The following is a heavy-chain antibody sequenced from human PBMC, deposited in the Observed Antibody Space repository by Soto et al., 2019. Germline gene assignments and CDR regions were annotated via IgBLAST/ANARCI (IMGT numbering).Heavy chain of an antibody. J-gene: IGHJ4*01. D-gene: IGHD4-4*01. CDR1: GGSIGTSR. CDR3: AGPYRVTYEY. V-gene: IGHV4-59*01. Sequence: PSETLSLTCTVSGGSIGTSRWNWIRQSPGKGLEWIGYVYYNGDTNYNPSLKSRVTISVDTSKNQFSLRLNSVTAADTAVYYCAGPYRVTYEYWGHGTLVTVSS. CDR2: VYYNGDT.